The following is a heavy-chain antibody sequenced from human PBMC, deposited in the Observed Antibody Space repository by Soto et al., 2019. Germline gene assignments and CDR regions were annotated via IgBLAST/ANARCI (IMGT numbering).Heavy chain of an antibody. D-gene: IGHD1-26*01. Sequence: EVQLLESGGGLVQPGGSLRLSCAASGFTFSSCAMSWVRQAPGKGLEWVSGISGGGKNTYYVDSVKGRVAISRDNSKNTLYLQMNSLRVEDTAVYYCAKFEGGVSGPVDYWGQGILVTVSS. CDR3: AKFEGGVSGPVDY. J-gene: IGHJ4*02. CDR1: GFTFSSCA. V-gene: IGHV3-23*01. CDR2: ISGGGKNT.